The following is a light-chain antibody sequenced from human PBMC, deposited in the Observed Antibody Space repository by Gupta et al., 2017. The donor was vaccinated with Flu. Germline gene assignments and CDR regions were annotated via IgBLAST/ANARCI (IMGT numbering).Light chain of an antibody. J-gene: IGKJ1*01. CDR1: QSIRNN. Sequence: EIMLTQSPATLSVSLGERVTVSCRASQSIRNNLAWYQQKPGQPPRLLIYNSYTRATDIPARFSGAGSGTDFTLTIDSLRSEDFAVYYCQHYSDRPPWTFGPGTKVDLK. CDR3: QHYSDRPPWT. V-gene: IGKV3-15*01. CDR2: NSY.